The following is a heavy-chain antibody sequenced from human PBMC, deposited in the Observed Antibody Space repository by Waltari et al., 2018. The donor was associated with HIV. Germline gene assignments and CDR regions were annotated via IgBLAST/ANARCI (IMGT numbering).Heavy chain of an antibody. CDR3: ARTKYDLWSGSYFDS. J-gene: IGHJ5*01. CDR1: GFSFSEYY. CDR2: ISSRGNNT. Sequence: QVQLVESGGGLVKPGGSLRLSCVAPGFSFSEYYTSWIRLAPGKGLEWFSSISSRGNNTHYADSVQGRITISRDNAKNSLYLQMNTLRAEDTAVYYCARTKYDLWSGSYFDSWGQGTLVTVSS. V-gene: IGHV3-11*01. D-gene: IGHD3-3*01.